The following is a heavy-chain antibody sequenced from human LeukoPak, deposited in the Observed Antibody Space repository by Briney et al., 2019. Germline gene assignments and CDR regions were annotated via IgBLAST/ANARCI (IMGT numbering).Heavy chain of an antibody. CDR3: AREIRPYYYGSGTLQGGSDY. J-gene: IGHJ4*02. Sequence: ALVKVSCKASGYTFTSYYMHWVRQAPGQGLEWMGIINPSGGSTSYAQKFQGRVTMTRDTSTSTVYMELSSLRSEDTAVYYCAREIRPYYYGSGTLQGGSDYWGQGTLVTVSS. D-gene: IGHD3-10*01. V-gene: IGHV1-46*01. CDR1: GYTFTSYY. CDR2: INPSGGST.